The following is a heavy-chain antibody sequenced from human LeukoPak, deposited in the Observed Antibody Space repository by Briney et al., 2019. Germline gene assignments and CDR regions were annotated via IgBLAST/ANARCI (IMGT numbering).Heavy chain of an antibody. CDR2: INPSGGST. CDR3: ARSVQQLGDFDY. J-gene: IGHJ4*02. Sequence: VASVKVSCTASGYTFTSYYMHWVRQAPGQGLEWMGIINPSGGSTSYAQKFQGRVTMTRDMSTSTVYMELSSLRSEDTAVYYCARSVQQLGDFDYWGQGTLVTVSS. D-gene: IGHD6-6*01. CDR1: GYTFTSYY. V-gene: IGHV1-46*01.